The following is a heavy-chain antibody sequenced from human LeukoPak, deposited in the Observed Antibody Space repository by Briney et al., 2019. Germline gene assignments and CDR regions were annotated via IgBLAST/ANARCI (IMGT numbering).Heavy chain of an antibody. J-gene: IGHJ4*02. V-gene: IGHV4-34*01. Sequence: SETLSLTCAVYGGSFSGYYWSWIRQPPGKGLEWIGEINHSGSTNYNPSLKSRVTISVDTSKNQFPLKLSSVTAADTAVYYCALRSGSYYNYIFHYWGQGTLVTVSS. D-gene: IGHD3-10*01. CDR2: INHSGST. CDR1: GGSFSGYY. CDR3: ALRSGSYYNYIFHY.